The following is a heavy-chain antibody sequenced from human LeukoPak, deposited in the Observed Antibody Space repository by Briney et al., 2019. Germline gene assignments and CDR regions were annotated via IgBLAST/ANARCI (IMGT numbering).Heavy chain of an antibody. V-gene: IGHV4-34*01. J-gene: IGHJ4*02. CDR3: AVGYSYGYPSIFDY. Sequence: SETLSLTCAVYGGSFSGYYWSWIRQPPGKGLEWIGEINHSGSTNYNPSLKSRVTISVDTSKNQFSLQLNSVTPEDTAVYYCAVGYSYGYPSIFDYWGQGTLVTVSS. CDR2: INHSGST. CDR1: GGSFSGYY. D-gene: IGHD5-18*01.